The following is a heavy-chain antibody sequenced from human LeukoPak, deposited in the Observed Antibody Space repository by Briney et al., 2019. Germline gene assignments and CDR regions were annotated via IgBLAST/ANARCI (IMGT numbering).Heavy chain of an antibody. CDR1: GGSISSYY. Sequence: SETLSLTCTVSGGSISSYYWSWIRQPPGKGLEWIGYIYYSGSTNYNPSPKSRVTISVDTSKNQFSLKLSSVTAADTAMYYCASGRTVNYYYGMDVWGKGTTVTVSS. J-gene: IGHJ6*04. CDR2: IYYSGST. V-gene: IGHV4-59*01. CDR3: ASGRTVNYYYGMDV. D-gene: IGHD4-17*01.